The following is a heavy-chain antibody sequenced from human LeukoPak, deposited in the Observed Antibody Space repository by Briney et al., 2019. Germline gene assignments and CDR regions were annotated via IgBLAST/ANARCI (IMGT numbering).Heavy chain of an antibody. J-gene: IGHJ3*02. V-gene: IGHV1-46*04. CDR3: ARGPLLGYDTNDSGFDI. CDR2: INPSDGGT. D-gene: IGHD3-22*01. Sequence: ASVKVSCKASGYSFTSYYVHCVRQAPGQGLEWVGVINPSDGGTISAQKLQDRVALTRDTSTSTVYMEMSSLRSDDTAVYYCARGPLLGYDTNDSGFDIWGQGTLVTVSP. CDR1: GYSFTSYY.